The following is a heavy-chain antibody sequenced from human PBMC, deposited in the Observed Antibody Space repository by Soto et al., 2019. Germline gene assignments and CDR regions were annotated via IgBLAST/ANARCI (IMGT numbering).Heavy chain of an antibody. CDR2: IYYSGST. CDR3: ARAHYYDSSGYNWFDP. V-gene: IGHV4-31*03. J-gene: IGHJ5*02. Sequence: QVQLQESGPGLVKPSQTLSLTCTVSGGSISSGGYYWSWIRQHPGKGLVWIGYIYYSGSTYYNPSLKSRVTISVDTSKNQFSLKLSSVTAADTAVYYCARAHYYDSSGYNWFDPWGQGTLVTVSS. CDR1: GGSISSGGYY. D-gene: IGHD3-22*01.